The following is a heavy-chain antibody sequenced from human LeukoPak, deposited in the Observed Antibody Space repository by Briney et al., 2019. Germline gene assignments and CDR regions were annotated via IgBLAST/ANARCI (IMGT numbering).Heavy chain of an antibody. J-gene: IGHJ4*02. Sequence: MPSETLSLTCTVSGGSISSYYWSWIRQPPGKGLEWIGYIYYSGSTNYNPSLKSRVTISVDTSKNQFSLKLSSVTAADTAVYYCARLGGSGSYSLDYWGQGTLVTVSS. CDR1: GGSISSYY. CDR3: ARLGGSGSYSLDY. CDR2: IYYSGST. D-gene: IGHD3-10*01. V-gene: IGHV4-59*08.